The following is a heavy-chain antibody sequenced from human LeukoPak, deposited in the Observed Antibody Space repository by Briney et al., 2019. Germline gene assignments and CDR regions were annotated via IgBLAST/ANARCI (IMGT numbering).Heavy chain of an antibody. D-gene: IGHD6-6*01. V-gene: IGHV4-4*09. CDR2: IYTSGGT. J-gene: IGHJ4*02. CDR1: GDSISSYY. CDR3: ARLTRLSTSPDRYYLDY. Sequence: SETLSLTCTVSGDSISSYYWSWIRQPPGKGLEWIGYIYTSGGTNYIPSLTGRVTISIDTSENQFSLKLSSVTAADSAVYYCARLTRLSTSPDRYYLDYWGQGTLVTVSS.